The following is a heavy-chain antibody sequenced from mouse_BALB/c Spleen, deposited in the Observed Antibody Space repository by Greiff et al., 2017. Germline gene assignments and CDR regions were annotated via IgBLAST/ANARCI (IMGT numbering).Heavy chain of an antibody. J-gene: IGHJ4*01. CDR2: IWAGGST. CDR3: ARDPNYDGAYYAMDY. Sequence: QVQLKESGPGLVAPSQSLSITCTVSGFSLTSYGVHWVRQPPGKGLEWLGVIWAGGSTNYNSALMSRLSISKDNSKSQVFLKMNSLQTDDTAMYYCARDPNYDGAYYAMDYWGQGTSVTVSS. V-gene: IGHV2-9*02. D-gene: IGHD2-4*01. CDR1: GFSLTSYG.